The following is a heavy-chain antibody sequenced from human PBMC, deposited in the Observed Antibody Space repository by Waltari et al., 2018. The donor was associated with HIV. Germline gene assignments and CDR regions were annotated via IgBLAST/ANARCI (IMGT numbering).Heavy chain of an antibody. D-gene: IGHD3-10*01. CDR3: ARGGFYGSGSKVN. CDR2: KKQEGSEK. V-gene: IGHV3-7*04. CDR1: GFTFRSYW. Sequence: EVQLVESGGGLVQPGGSLRLSCAASGFTFRSYWMSWVRQAPGEGLEWGANKKQEGSEKYYVDSVNGRFTISRDNAENSLYLQMNSLRAEDTAVYYCARGGFYGSGSKVNWGQGTLVTVSS. J-gene: IGHJ4*02.